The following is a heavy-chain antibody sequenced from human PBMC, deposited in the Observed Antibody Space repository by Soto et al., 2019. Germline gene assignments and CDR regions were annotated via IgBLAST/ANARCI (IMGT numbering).Heavy chain of an antibody. CDR2: ISYDGSNK. Sequence: GGSLRLSCAASGFTFSSYGMHWVRQAPGKGLEWVAVISYDGSNKYYAYSVKGRFTISRDNSKNTLYLQMNSLRAEDTAVYYCATTPTENSSGWPFDYWGQGTLVTVSS. J-gene: IGHJ4*02. CDR3: ATTPTENSSGWPFDY. CDR1: GFTFSSYG. V-gene: IGHV3-30*03. D-gene: IGHD6-19*01.